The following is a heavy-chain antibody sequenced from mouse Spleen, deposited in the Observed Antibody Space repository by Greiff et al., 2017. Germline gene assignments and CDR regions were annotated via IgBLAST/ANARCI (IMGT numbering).Heavy chain of an antibody. CDR3: ARHDGYLWYFDV. V-gene: IGHV5-9*04. CDR1: GFTFSSYA. D-gene: IGHD2-3*01. Sequence: EVKLVESGGGLVKLGGSLKLSCAASGFTFSSYAMSWVRQTPEKRLEWVATISSGGGNTYYPDSVKGRFTISRDNAKNTLYLQMSSLKSEDTAMYYCARHDGYLWYFDVWGAGTTVTVSS. J-gene: IGHJ1*01. CDR2: ISSGGGNT.